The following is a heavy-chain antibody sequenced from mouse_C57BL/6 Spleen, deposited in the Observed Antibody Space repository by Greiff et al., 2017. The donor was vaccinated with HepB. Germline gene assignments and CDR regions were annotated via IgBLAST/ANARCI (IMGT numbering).Heavy chain of an antibody. J-gene: IGHJ2*01. CDR1: GYTFTDYY. Sequence: EVKLQQSGPVLVKPGASVKMSCKASGYTFTDYYMNWVKQSHGKSLEWIGVINPYNGGTSYNQKFKGKATLTVDKSSSTAYMELNSLTSEDSAVYYCARAFYDYDEGGFDYWGQGTTLTVSS. D-gene: IGHD2-4*01. V-gene: IGHV1-19*01. CDR3: ARAFYDYDEGGFDY. CDR2: INPYNGGT.